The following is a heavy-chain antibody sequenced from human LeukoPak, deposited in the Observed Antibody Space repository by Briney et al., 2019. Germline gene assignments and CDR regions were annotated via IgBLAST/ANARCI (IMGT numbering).Heavy chain of an antibody. Sequence: PGGSLRLSRAASGFTFSSYWMSGVRQAPGKGLEGVANIKQDGSDKYYVDSVKGRFTISRDNAKNSLYLQMNSLRTEDTAVYYCARDPYDSSWGLCYFDYWGQGNLVTVSS. CDR1: GFTFSSYW. CDR3: ARDPYDSSWGLCYFDY. J-gene: IGHJ4*02. D-gene: IGHD3-22*01. V-gene: IGHV3-7*04. CDR2: IKQDGSDK.